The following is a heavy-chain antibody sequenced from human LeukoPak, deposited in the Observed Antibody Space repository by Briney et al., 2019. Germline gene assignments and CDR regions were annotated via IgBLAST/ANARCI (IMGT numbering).Heavy chain of an antibody. V-gene: IGHV1-69*13. CDR1: GGTSSSYA. Sequence: SVKVSCKASGGTSSSYAISWVRQAPGQGLEWMGGIIPIFGTANYAQKFQGRVTITADESTSTAYMELSSLRSEDTAVYYCARVYSGNYYGPGSYYNALDYWGQGTLVTVSS. D-gene: IGHD3-10*01. CDR2: IIPIFGTA. CDR3: ARVYSGNYYGPGSYYNALDY. J-gene: IGHJ4*02.